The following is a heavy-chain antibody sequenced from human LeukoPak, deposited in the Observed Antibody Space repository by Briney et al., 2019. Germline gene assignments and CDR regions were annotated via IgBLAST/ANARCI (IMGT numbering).Heavy chain of an antibody. CDR3: ARTSPPIGGMDV. J-gene: IGHJ6*02. V-gene: IGHV1-3*01. CDR1: GYTFTSYA. Sequence: ASVKVSCKASGYTFTSYAMHWVRQAPGQRLEWMGWINAGNSNTKYSQKFQGRVTITRDTSASTAYMELSSLRSEDTAVYYCARTSPPIGGMDVWGQGTTVTVSS. CDR2: INAGNSNT.